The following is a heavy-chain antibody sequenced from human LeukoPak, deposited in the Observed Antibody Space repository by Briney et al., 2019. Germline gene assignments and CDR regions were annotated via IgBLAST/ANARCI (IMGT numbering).Heavy chain of an antibody. CDR3: ARDPNGDYIGAFDM. Sequence: GGSLRHSCTASGFTFSAYAMMWVRQAPGKGPEWVSAIRGGGGSAFYADSVKGRFTISRDNSKYTLFLQMNSLRAEDTAVYYCARDPNGDYIGAFDMWGPGTMVTVSS. V-gene: IGHV3-23*01. CDR1: GFTFSAYA. J-gene: IGHJ3*02. D-gene: IGHD4-17*01. CDR2: IRGGGGSA.